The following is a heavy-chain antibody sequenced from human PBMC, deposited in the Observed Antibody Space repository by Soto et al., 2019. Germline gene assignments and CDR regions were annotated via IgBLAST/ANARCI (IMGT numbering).Heavy chain of an antibody. J-gene: IGHJ4*02. D-gene: IGHD2-21*01. Sequence: QVQLVQSGTEVKKPGASVRVSCKTSGFTFKGYYIYWVRQAPGQGLELMGWISTYNGITPYEESLQERVTMTIETAASTADLELASLTSDDTAAYFCERGHTYYSDWYFEHWGQGTLVIVSS. CDR2: ISTYNGIT. CDR3: ERGHTYYSDWYFEH. CDR1: GFTFKGYY. V-gene: IGHV1-18*01.